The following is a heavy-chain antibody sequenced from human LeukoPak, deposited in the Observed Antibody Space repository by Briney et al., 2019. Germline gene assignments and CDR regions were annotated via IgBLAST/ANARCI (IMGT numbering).Heavy chain of an antibody. CDR1: GGSIRNYY. Sequence: SETLSLTCTVSGGSIRNYYWSWIRQPPGKGLEWIGYIYYSGSPNFNPSLKSRVLISVDTSKNQSSLKLSSVTAADTAVYYCARQAGYCSSTSCYSNWFDSWGQGTLVTVSS. D-gene: IGHD2-2*01. CDR3: ARQAGYCSSTSCYSNWFDS. J-gene: IGHJ5*01. CDR2: IYYSGSP. V-gene: IGHV4-59*08.